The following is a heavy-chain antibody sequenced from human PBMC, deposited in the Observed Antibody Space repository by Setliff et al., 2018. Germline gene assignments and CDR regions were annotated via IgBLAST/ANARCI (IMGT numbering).Heavy chain of an antibody. CDR2: FHPYSGHT. V-gene: IGHV1-2*06. D-gene: IGHD3-9*01. J-gene: IGHJ4*02. CDR3: VRQDILTSYYMFDY. CDR1: GFVFITYA. Sequence: ASVKVSCKTSGFVFITYAITWVRQAPGQGLEWMGRFHPYSGHTNYAQNFQGRVTMTMDASITTVYMELSRLTSDDTAVYYCVRQDILTSYYMFDYWGQGTLVTVSS.